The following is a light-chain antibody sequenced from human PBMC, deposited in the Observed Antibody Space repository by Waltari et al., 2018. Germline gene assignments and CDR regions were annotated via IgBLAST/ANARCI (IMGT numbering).Light chain of an antibody. Sequence: QSALTQPASVSGSPGQSITISCPGTSSDVGGYNYVSWYQQHPGKAPKVMIFDVSNRPSGVSDRFSGSKSGNTASLTISGLQAEDEADYYCSSYTSNSTRVFGTGTKVTVL. J-gene: IGLJ1*01. CDR3: SSYTSNSTRV. CDR1: SSDVGGYNY. V-gene: IGLV2-14*01. CDR2: DVS.